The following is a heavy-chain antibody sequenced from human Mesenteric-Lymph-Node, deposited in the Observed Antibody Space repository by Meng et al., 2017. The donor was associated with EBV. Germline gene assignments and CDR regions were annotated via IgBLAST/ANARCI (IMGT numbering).Heavy chain of an antibody. CDR3: VRGYSSGWFDP. Sequence: QVSLVWSGGGLVKPGGSSVLSCSAFGFPFSDYYMGWIRQSPGKGLEWIAYISTSGSTKLYADSVKGRLTISRDNAKNSLFLQMNSLQVDDTAVYYCVRGYSSGWFDPWGQGTLVTVSS. V-gene: IGHV3-11*01. D-gene: IGHD6-19*01. CDR1: GFPFSDYY. J-gene: IGHJ5*02. CDR2: ISTSGSTK.